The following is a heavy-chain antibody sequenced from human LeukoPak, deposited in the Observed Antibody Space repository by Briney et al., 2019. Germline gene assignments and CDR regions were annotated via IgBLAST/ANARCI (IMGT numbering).Heavy chain of an antibody. CDR1: GDSISSGSYY. CDR2: IYTSGST. V-gene: IGHV4-61*02. CDR3: ARPSRAGGSRAFDI. D-gene: IGHD2-15*01. J-gene: IGHJ3*02. Sequence: PSETLSLTCTVSGDSISSGSYYWSWIRQPAGKELEWIGRIYTSGSTNYNPSLKSRVTISVDTSKNQFSLKLSSVTAADTAVYYCARPSRAGGSRAFDIWGQGTMVTVSS.